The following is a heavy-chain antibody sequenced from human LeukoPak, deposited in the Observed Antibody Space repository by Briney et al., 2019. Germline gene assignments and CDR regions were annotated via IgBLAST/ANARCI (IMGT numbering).Heavy chain of an antibody. CDR2: IYHSGST. V-gene: IGHV4-4*02. CDR1: GGSISSSNW. J-gene: IGHJ4*02. CDR3: ARLSLHLLEWSTTKGKEMHYFDY. Sequence: SETLSLTCAVSGGSISSSNWWSWGRQPPGKGLEWIGKIYHSGSTNYNPSLKSRVTISVDKSKNKFSLKLSSLTAEDTAVYYCARLSLHLLEWSTTKGKEMHYFDYWGQGTLVTVSS. D-gene: IGHD3-3*01.